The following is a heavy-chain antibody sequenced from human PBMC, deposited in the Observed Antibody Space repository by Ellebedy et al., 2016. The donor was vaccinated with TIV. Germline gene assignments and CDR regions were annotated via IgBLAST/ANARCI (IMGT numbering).Heavy chain of an antibody. CDR2: INPNSGGT. CDR1: GYTFTDYY. Sequence: AASVKVSCKASGYTFTDYYMHWARQAPGQGLEWMGWINPNSGGTNYAPKFPGWVTMTRDTSISSAYMELSRLRSDVTAVYYCALMSEAGVNLAYWGQGTLVTVSS. D-gene: IGHD1-14*01. CDR3: ALMSEAGVNLAY. V-gene: IGHV1-2*04. J-gene: IGHJ4*02.